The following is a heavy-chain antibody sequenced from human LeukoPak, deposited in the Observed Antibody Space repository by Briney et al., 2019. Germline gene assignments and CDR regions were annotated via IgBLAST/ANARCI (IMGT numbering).Heavy chain of an antibody. CDR1: GFTFSSYD. CDR3: ARDRYDSSHYYHY. V-gene: IGHV3-48*01. Sequence: GGSLRLSCAASGFTFSSYDMNWVRQAPGKGLEWVSYISRGSSIIYYTDSVKGRFTISGDNAKNLLYLQMNSLRGEDTAVYYCARDRYDSSHYYHYWGQGTLVTVSA. CDR2: ISRGSSII. D-gene: IGHD3-22*01. J-gene: IGHJ4*02.